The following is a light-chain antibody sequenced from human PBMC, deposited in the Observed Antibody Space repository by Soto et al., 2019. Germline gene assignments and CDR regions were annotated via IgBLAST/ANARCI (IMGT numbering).Light chain of an antibody. Sequence: QSALTQPASVSGSPGQSMTISCTGGSSDIGGYNYVSWFQQHPGKVPKLMIYEVTNRPSGVSNRFSGSKSGSTASLTISGLQAEDEADYYCSSYTSSNTLVFGTGTKVTVL. V-gene: IGLV2-14*01. CDR3: SSYTSSNTLV. J-gene: IGLJ1*01. CDR2: EVT. CDR1: SSDIGGYNY.